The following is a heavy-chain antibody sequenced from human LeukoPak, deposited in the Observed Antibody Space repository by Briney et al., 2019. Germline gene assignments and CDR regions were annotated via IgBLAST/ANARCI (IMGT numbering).Heavy chain of an antibody. V-gene: IGHV3-23*01. D-gene: IGHD3-10*01. Sequence: GGSLRLSCVASGFTFNSYAMSWVRQAPGKGLEWVSSISGSGSDTDYADSVKGRFTIPRDKSRNTLYLQMSSLRVEDTAVYYCAKPDVSSGSFYRGDFHYWGQGTLVTVSS. CDR1: GFTFNSYA. J-gene: IGHJ4*02. CDR2: ISGSGSDT. CDR3: AKPDVSSGSFYRGDFHY.